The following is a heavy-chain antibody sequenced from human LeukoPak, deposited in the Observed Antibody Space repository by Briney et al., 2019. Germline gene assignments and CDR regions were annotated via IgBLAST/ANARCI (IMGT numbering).Heavy chain of an antibody. CDR2: ISHNGETK. D-gene: IGHD6-13*01. Sequence: GGSLRLSCAASGFTFSDHYMIWLRQAPGKGLEAISYISHNGETKYYADSVKGRLSIARDNAKSSLYLQMNSLRVEDTAVYYCARDRHGYFDYWGQGTLVTVSS. J-gene: IGHJ4*02. CDR1: GFTFSDHY. CDR3: ARDRHGYFDY. V-gene: IGHV3-11*01.